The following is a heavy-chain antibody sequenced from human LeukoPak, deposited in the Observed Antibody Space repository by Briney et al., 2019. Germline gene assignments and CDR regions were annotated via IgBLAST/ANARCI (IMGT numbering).Heavy chain of an antibody. CDR1: GYTFTSYD. Sequence: ASVTVSCKASGYTFTSYDINRVRQATGQGLEWMGWMNPNSGNTGYAQKFQGRVTMTRNTSISTAYMELSSLRSEDTAVYYCARGDYSSSWSVYYYYYYGMDVWGQGTTVTVSS. V-gene: IGHV1-8*01. CDR2: MNPNSGNT. CDR3: ARGDYSSSWSVYYYYYYGMDV. D-gene: IGHD6-13*01. J-gene: IGHJ6*02.